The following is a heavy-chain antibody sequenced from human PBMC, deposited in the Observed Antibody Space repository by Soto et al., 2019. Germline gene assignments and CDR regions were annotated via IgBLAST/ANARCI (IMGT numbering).Heavy chain of an antibody. Sequence: EVQLVESGGGLVQPGGSLRLSCVASGLPFSRYWLTWVRQAPGKGLEWVANINEDGSATYYLDSVRGRFTISRDNAEISIFLPVNSLRAEVTPVYYCASRLCCAAACFRAGYRVFEYWGQGAVVTGSS. D-gene: IGHD2-15*01. J-gene: IGHJ4*02. CDR3: ASRLCCAAACFRAGYRVFEY. V-gene: IGHV3-7*01. CDR2: INEDGSAT. CDR1: GLPFSRYW.